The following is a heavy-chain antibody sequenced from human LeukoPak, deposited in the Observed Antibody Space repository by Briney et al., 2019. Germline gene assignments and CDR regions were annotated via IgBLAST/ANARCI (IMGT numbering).Heavy chain of an antibody. V-gene: IGHV3-48*02. CDR2: ISDSSRTI. CDR3: ARGAYYSYGLDV. Sequence: GGPLRLSCTGSGFSFGTYKMSWVRQAPGKGLEWVSHISDSSRTIYYADSVKGRFTISRDNAKNSLYLQMNSLRDEDAAVYYCARGAYYSYGLDVWGQGTTVTVSS. CDR1: GFSFGTYK. J-gene: IGHJ6*02.